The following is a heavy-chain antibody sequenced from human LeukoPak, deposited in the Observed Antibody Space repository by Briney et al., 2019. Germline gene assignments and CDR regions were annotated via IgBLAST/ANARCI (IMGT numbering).Heavy chain of an antibody. CDR1: GYTFTSYG. Sequence: ASVKVSCKASGYTFTSYGISWVRQAPGQGLEWMGWISAYNGNTNYVQKLQGRVTMTTDTSTSTAYMELRSLRSDDTAVYYCARRYGSGSPYNWFDPWGQGTLVTVSS. D-gene: IGHD3-10*01. V-gene: IGHV1-18*01. CDR3: ARRYGSGSPYNWFDP. J-gene: IGHJ5*02. CDR2: ISAYNGNT.